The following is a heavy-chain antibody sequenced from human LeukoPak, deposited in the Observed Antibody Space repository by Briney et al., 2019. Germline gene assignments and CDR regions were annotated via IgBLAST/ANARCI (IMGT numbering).Heavy chain of an antibody. J-gene: IGHJ3*02. CDR3: AKVTESNDRGGGARGAFDI. CDR1: GFTFSSYS. D-gene: IGHD3-10*02. V-gene: IGHV3-23*01. Sequence: PGGSLRLSCAASGFTFSSYSMNWVRQAPGKGLEWVSAISGSGGSTYYADSVKGRFTISRDNSKNTLYLQMNSLRAEDTAVYYCAKVTESNDRGGGARGAFDIWGQGTMVTVSS. CDR2: ISGSGGST.